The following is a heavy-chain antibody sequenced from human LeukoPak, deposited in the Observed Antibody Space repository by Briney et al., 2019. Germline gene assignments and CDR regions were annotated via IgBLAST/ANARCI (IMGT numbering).Heavy chain of an antibody. D-gene: IGHD1-26*01. Sequence: GASVKVSCKASGGTFSSYAISWVRQAPGQGLEWMGGIIPIFGTANYAQKFQGRVTITADKSTSTAYMELSSLRSEDTAVYYCARDSNGMGATHGFDYWGQGTLVTVSS. CDR3: ARDSNGMGATHGFDY. CDR1: GGTFSSYA. V-gene: IGHV1-69*06. J-gene: IGHJ4*02. CDR2: IIPIFGTA.